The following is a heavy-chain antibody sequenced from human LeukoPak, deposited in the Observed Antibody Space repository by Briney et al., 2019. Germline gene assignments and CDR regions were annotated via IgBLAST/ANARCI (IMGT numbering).Heavy chain of an antibody. CDR3: AKALQWLELDY. CDR2: ISYDGSNK. CDR1: GFTFSSYT. J-gene: IGHJ4*02. V-gene: IGHV3-30*04. D-gene: IGHD6-19*01. Sequence: GGSLRLSCSASGFTFSSYTIHWVRQAPGKGLEWVAVISYDGSNKYYADSVKGRFTISRDNSKNTLYLQMNSLRAEDTAVYYCAKALQWLELDYWGQGTLVTVSS.